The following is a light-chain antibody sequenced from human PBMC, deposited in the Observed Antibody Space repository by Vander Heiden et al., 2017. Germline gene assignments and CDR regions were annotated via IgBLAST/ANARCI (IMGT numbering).Light chain of an antibody. V-gene: IGLV2-14*01. CDR2: EVS. J-gene: IGLJ1*01. CDR1: SSDVGGYNY. CDR3: SSYTSSSTLV. Sequence: QSALTQPASVSGSPGQSITISCTGTSSDVGGYNYVSWYQQHPGKAPKLMIYEVSNRPSGVSNRFSGSKSGNTASLTSYGLQAEDEADYYCSSYTSSSTLVFGTGTKVTVL.